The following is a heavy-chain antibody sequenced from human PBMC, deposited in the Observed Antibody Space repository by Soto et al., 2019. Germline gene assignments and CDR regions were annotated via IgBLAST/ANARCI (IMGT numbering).Heavy chain of an antibody. CDR3: ARESSGRHTYYCYGMDV. Sequence: GASVKVSCKASGGTFSSYAISWVRQAPGQGLEWMGGIIPIFGTANYAQKFQGRVTITADESTSTAYMELSSLRSEDTAVYYCARESSGRHTYYCYGMDVWGQGTTVTVSS. CDR2: IIPIFGTA. J-gene: IGHJ6*02. V-gene: IGHV1-69*13. CDR1: GGTFSSYA. D-gene: IGHD6-19*01.